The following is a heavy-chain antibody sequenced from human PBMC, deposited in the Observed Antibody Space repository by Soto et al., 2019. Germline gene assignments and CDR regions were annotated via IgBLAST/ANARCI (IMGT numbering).Heavy chain of an antibody. V-gene: IGHV1-46*03. Sequence: ASVKVSCKASGYTFTSYYMHWVRQAPGQGLEWMGIINPSGGSTSYAQKFQGRVTMTRDTSTSTAYMELSSLRSEDTAVYYCDRDLPSLWFGEFGNETRRYYCYCGMDVWGQGTMVTVSS. CDR3: DRDLPSLWFGEFGNETRRYYCYCGMDV. CDR2: INPSGGST. D-gene: IGHD3-10*01. J-gene: IGHJ6*02. CDR1: GYTFTSYY.